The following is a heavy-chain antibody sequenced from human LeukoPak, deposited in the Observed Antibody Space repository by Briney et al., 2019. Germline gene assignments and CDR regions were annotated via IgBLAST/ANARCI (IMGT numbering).Heavy chain of an antibody. J-gene: IGHJ4*02. Sequence: PGGSLRLSCAASGFTFSSYWMHWVRQAPGKGLVWVSRINSDGSTTSYADSVKGRFTISRDNAKNTLYLQMNSLRAEDTAVYYCARRGAVAGTEDYWGQGTLVTVSS. CDR2: INSDGSTT. CDR1: GFTFSSYW. CDR3: ARRGAVAGTEDY. V-gene: IGHV3-74*01. D-gene: IGHD6-19*01.